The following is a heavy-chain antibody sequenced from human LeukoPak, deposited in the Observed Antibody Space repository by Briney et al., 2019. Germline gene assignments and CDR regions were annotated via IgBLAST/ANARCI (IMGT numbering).Heavy chain of an antibody. CDR3: TRLASDYGDYGSFDY. V-gene: IGHV3-73*01. D-gene: IGHD4-17*01. CDR2: IRSKANSYAT. J-gene: IGHJ4*02. CDR1: GFTLSGSA. Sequence: GGSLTLSCAASGFTLSGSAVHWVRQASGKGLAWVGRIRSKANSYATAYAASVKGRFTISRDDSNNTAYLQMNSLKTEDTAVYYCTRLASDYGDYGSFDYWGQGTLVTVSS.